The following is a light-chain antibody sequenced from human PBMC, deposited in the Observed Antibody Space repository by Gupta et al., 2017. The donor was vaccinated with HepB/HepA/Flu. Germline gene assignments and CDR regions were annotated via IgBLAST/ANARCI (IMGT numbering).Light chain of an antibody. CDR1: QSVLYSSNNKNY. J-gene: IGKJ4*01. CDR2: WAS. V-gene: IGKV4-1*01. Sequence: DIVMTQSPDSLVVSLGERATINCQSSQSVLYSSNNKNYLAWYQQKPGQPPKLLIYWASTRESGIPDRFSGSGSGTDFTLTISSLQAEDVAVYYCQQYFKIPLTFGRGTKVEIK. CDR3: QQYFKIPLT.